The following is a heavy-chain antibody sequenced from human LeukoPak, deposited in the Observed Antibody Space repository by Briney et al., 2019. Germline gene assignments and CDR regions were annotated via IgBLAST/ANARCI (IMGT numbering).Heavy chain of an antibody. CDR2: ISAYNGNT. CDR1: GYTFTSYG. D-gene: IGHD4-17*01. J-gene: IGHJ4*02. CDR3: ARDHHDYGDFDY. Sequence: ASVKVSCKASGYTFTSYGISWVRQAPGQGLEWMGWISAYNGNTNYAQKLRGRVTMTTDTSTSTAYMELRSLRSDDTAVYYCARDHHDYGDFDYWGQGTLVTVSS. V-gene: IGHV1-18*04.